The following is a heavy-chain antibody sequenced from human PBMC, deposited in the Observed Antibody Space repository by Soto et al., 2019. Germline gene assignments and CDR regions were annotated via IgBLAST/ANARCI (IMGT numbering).Heavy chain of an antibody. CDR2: MNPNSGNT. J-gene: IGHJ4*02. Sequence: QVQLVQSGAEVKKPGASVKVSCKASGYTFTSYDINWVRQASGQGLEWMGWMNPNSGNTGYAQKYQGRVTMTRNTSISTAYMELSSLRSEDTAVYYCARGLVFEKSGWIGFDYWVQGTLVTVSS. CDR1: GYTFTSYD. D-gene: IGHD6-19*01. V-gene: IGHV1-8*01. CDR3: ARGLVFEKSGWIGFDY.